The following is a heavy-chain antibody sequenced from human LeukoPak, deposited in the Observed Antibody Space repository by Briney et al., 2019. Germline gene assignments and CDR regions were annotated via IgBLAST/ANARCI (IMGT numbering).Heavy chain of an antibody. D-gene: IGHD7-27*01. Sequence: GGSLRLSCAASGFTFSSYGMNWVRQAPGKGLEWISYITSYSSSTNYADSVKGRFTISRDNDNNSLYLQMNSLRAEDTAVYYCARGTGDRGFDYWGQGTLVTVSS. J-gene: IGHJ4*02. CDR2: ITSYSSST. V-gene: IGHV3-48*01. CDR3: ARGTGDRGFDY. CDR1: GFTFSSYG.